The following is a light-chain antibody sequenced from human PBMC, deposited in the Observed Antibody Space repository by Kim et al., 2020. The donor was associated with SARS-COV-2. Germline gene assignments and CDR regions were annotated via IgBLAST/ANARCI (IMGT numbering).Light chain of an antibody. CDR3: QQYNNWPIA. CDR1: QSVSSY. CDR2: GAS. V-gene: IGKV3-15*01. Sequence: EIVMTQSPATLSVSPGERATLSCRASQSVSSYLAWYHQKPGQAPRLLIYGASTRATGIPARFSGSGSGTEFTLTISSLQSEDFAVYYCQQYNNWPIAFDQGTRLEIK. J-gene: IGKJ5*01.